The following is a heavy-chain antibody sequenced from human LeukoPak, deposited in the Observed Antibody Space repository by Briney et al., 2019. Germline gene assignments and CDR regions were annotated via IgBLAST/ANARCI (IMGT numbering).Heavy chain of an antibody. CDR1: GGSISSYY. D-gene: IGHD1-1*01. CDR3: ARVGAYNWNAPLDY. V-gene: IGHV4-59*01. CDR2: IYYSGST. Sequence: PSETLSLTCTVSGGSISSYYWSWIRQPPGKGLEWIGYIYYSGSTNYNPSLKSRVTISVDTSKNQFSLKLSSVTAADTAVYYCARVGAYNWNAPLDYWGQGTLVTVSS. J-gene: IGHJ4*02.